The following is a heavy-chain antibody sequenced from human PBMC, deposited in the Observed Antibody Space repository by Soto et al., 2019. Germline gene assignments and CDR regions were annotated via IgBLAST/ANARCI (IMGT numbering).Heavy chain of an antibody. V-gene: IGHV3-66*01. CDR2: IYRGGST. D-gene: IGHD3-10*01. J-gene: IGHJ4*02. CDR1: GFTVSSNY. CDR3: ARVGYYGSGSYNFDY. Sequence: EVQLVESGGGLVQPGGSLRLSCAASGFTVSSNYMSWVRQAPGKGLEWVSVIYRGGSTYYADSVKGRFSISRDNSKNTLSLQMNRLRAEDTAVYYCARVGYYGSGSYNFDYWGQGTLVTVSS.